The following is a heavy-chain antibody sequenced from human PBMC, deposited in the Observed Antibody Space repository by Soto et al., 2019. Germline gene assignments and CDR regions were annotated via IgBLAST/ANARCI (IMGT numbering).Heavy chain of an antibody. Sequence: QVQLQESGPGLVKPSQTLSLTCTVSGGSISSGGYYWSWIRQHPGKGLEWIGYIYYCGSTYYNPSLKSRVTISVDTSKNPFSLKLSSVTAADTAVYYCARVRFLEWLSYYFDYWGQGTLVTVSS. V-gene: IGHV4-31*03. CDR3: ARVRFLEWLSYYFDY. CDR1: GGSISSGGYY. J-gene: IGHJ4*02. D-gene: IGHD3-3*01. CDR2: IYYCGST.